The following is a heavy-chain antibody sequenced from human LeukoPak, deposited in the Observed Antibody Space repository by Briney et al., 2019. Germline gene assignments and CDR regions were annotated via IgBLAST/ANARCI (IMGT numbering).Heavy chain of an antibody. V-gene: IGHV4-4*07. CDR1: GVSMNYYF. Sequence: SETLSLTCTVSGVSMNYYFWNWIRQPAGEGLQWIGRIHSSGTTNYNPSLKSRVTMSIDMSKNQFSLRLTSVTAADTALYYCARGGWAALDYWGQGTLVTVSS. CDR3: ARGGWAALDY. D-gene: IGHD2-15*01. CDR2: IHSSGTT. J-gene: IGHJ4*02.